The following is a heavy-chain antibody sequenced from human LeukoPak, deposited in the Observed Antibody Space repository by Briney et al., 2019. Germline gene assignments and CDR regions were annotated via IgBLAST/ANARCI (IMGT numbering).Heavy chain of an antibody. Sequence: SETLSLTCTVSGGSISSYYWSWIRQPPGKGLEWIGYIYYSGSTNYNPSLKSRVTISVDTSKNQFSLKLSSVTAADTAVYYCARELVDGGNSYYFDYWGQGTLVTVSP. V-gene: IGHV4-59*12. CDR2: IYYSGST. CDR3: ARELVDGGNSYYFDY. D-gene: IGHD4-23*01. J-gene: IGHJ4*02. CDR1: GGSISSYY.